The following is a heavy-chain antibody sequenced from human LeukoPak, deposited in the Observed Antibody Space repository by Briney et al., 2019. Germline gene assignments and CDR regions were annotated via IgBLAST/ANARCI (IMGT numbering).Heavy chain of an antibody. Sequence: SETLSLTCTVSGGSISSHYWSWIRQPPGKGLEWIGYIYYSGSTNYNPSLKSRFTISVDMSKKQFSLKLSSVTAAGTAVYYCARDRNWGSSDDYMDVWGKGTTVTVSS. D-gene: IGHD7-27*01. V-gene: IGHV4-59*11. J-gene: IGHJ6*03. CDR2: IYYSGST. CDR3: ARDRNWGSSDDYMDV. CDR1: GGSISSHY.